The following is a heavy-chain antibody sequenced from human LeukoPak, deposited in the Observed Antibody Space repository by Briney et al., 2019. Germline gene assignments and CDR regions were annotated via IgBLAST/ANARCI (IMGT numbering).Heavy chain of an antibody. Sequence: PGGSLRLSCAASGFTFSSYTMNWVRQAPGKGLEWVAVISYDGSNKDYADSVKGRFTISRDNSKNTLYLQMNSLRAEDTAVYYCARGDYYDSRGWLDYWGQGTLVTVSS. CDR1: GFTFSSYT. CDR3: ARGDYYDSRGWLDY. CDR2: ISYDGSNK. J-gene: IGHJ4*02. D-gene: IGHD3-22*01. V-gene: IGHV3-30*03.